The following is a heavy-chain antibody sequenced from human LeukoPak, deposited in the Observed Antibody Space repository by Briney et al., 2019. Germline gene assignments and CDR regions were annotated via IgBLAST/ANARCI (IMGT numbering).Heavy chain of an antibody. D-gene: IGHD5-18*01. V-gene: IGHV4-59*08. CDR2: IYYSGST. Sequence: SETLSLTCTVSGGSISSYYWSWIRQPPGKGLEWIGDIYYSGSTNYNPSLKSRVTISVDTSKNQFSLKLSSVTAADTAVYYCARHMGLGYSYGYPYFDYWGQGTLVTVSS. J-gene: IGHJ4*02. CDR3: ARHMGLGYSYGYPYFDY. CDR1: GGSISSYY.